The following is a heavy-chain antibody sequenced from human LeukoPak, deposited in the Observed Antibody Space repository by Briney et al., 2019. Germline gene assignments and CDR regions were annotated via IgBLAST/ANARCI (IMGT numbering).Heavy chain of an antibody. CDR3: ATANCSSTSCYGYYYYYYMDV. J-gene: IGHJ6*03. Sequence: ASVKISCKVSGYTFTDYYMHWVQQAPGKGLEWMGLVDPEDGETIYAEKFQGGVTITADTSTDTAYMELSSLRSEDTAVYYCATANCSSTSCYGYYYYYYMDVWGKGTTVTVSS. CDR2: VDPEDGET. CDR1: GYTFTDYY. V-gene: IGHV1-69-2*01. D-gene: IGHD2-2*01.